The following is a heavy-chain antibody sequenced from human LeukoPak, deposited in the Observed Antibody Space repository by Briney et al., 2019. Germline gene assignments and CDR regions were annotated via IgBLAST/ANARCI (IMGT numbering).Heavy chain of an antibody. CDR3: ARVGTIFGVVIMSPYYFDY. CDR1: GFSVSHYY. J-gene: IGHJ4*02. Sequence: GGSLRLSCAGSGFSVSHYYMNWVRQAPGKGLEWVSGINWNGGSTGYADSVKGRFTISRDNAKNSLYLQMNSLRAEDTALYYCARVGTIFGVVIMSPYYFDYWGQGTLVTVSS. CDR2: INWNGGST. D-gene: IGHD3-3*01. V-gene: IGHV3-20*04.